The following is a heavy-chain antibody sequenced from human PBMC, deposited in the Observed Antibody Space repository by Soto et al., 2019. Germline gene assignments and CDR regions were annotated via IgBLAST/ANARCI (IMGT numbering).Heavy chain of an antibody. CDR2: IHSDGTTI. D-gene: IGHD3-10*01. CDR1: GFTFSYYW. J-gene: IGHJ3*02. Sequence: PGGSLRLSCAASGFTFSYYWMHWVRQAPGQGLVWVSRIHSDGTTIVYADSVKGRFTISRDNAKNTLYLQMNSLRVEDTAVYFCVRDRGYPDSFDIWGPGTLVTVSS. V-gene: IGHV3-74*01. CDR3: VRDRGYPDSFDI.